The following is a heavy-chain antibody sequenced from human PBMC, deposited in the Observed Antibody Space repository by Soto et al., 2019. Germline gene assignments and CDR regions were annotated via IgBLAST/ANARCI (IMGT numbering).Heavy chain of an antibody. CDR3: AAELGFGKLSVV. D-gene: IGHD3-10*01. J-gene: IGHJ6*02. CDR1: GDTFKNCV. Sequence: QVRVVQSGVEVRRPGSSVKVSCKASGDTFKNCVISWVRQAPGQGLEWMGGIIPLFGTTDFAQRFQGRLTSTTDESTTTAYMELSRLRSEDTATYYCAAELGFGKLSVVWGQGTTVIVSS. CDR2: IIPLFGTT. V-gene: IGHV1-69*01.